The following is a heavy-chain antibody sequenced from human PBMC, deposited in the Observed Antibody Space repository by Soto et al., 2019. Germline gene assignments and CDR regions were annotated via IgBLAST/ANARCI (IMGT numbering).Heavy chain of an antibody. V-gene: IGHV4-34*01. D-gene: IGHD6-6*01. J-gene: IGHJ4*02. Sequence: PSETLSLTCAVYGGSFSGYYWSWIRQPPGKGLEWIGEINHSGSTNYNPSLKSRVTISVDTSKNQFSLKLSSVTAADTAVYYCARVGSSIAVRPXXYWXQGTLVTVS. CDR2: INHSGST. CDR3: ARVGSSIAVRPXXY. CDR1: GGSFSGYY.